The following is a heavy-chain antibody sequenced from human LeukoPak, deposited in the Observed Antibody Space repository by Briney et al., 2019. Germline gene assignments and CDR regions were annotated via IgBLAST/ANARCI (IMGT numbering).Heavy chain of an antibody. D-gene: IGHD3-10*01. CDR3: TRDSQGSGTYSTDH. CDR2: MNQDGSRK. V-gene: IGHV3-7*01. J-gene: IGHJ4*02. Sequence: PGGSLRLSCVASGFTFSSSWMSWVRQGPGKVPEWVANMNQDGSRKYYVDSVKGRFTISRDNAKNSLFLQMNGLRDEDTAVYYCTRDSQGSGTYSTDHWGQGTLVTVSS. CDR1: GFTFSSSW.